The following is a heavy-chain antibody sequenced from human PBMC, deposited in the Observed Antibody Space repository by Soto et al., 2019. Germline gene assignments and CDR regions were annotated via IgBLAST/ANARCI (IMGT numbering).Heavy chain of an antibody. V-gene: IGHV3-23*01. CDR1: RISFSHYC. D-gene: IGHD1-26*01. J-gene: IGHJ5*02. CDR3: ANSYQGWFDP. Sequence: GGSLRLSCAASRISFSHYCMSWVRQAPGKGLEWVSAISGSGGSTYYADSVKGRFTISRDNSKNTLYLQMNSLRAEDTAVYYCANSYQGWFDPWGQGTLVTVSS. CDR2: ISGSGGST.